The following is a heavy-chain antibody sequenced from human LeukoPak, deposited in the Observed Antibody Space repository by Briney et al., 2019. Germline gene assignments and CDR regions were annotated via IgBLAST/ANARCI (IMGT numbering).Heavy chain of an antibody. CDR3: ARVRSPRYFDY. V-gene: IGHV3-21*01. CDR2: ISSSSIYI. CDR1: GFTFSSYA. J-gene: IGHJ4*02. Sequence: SGGSLRLSCAASGFTFSSYAMSWVRQAPGKGLEWVSSISSSSIYIYYADSVKGRFTISRDNAKNSLYLQMNSLRAEDTAVYYCARVRSPRYFDYWGQGTLVTVSS.